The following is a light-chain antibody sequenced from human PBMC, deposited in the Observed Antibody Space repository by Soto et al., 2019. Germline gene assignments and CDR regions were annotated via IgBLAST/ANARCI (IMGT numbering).Light chain of an antibody. J-gene: IGKJ1*01. CDR2: WAS. CDR1: QSVFYRPNNKNY. V-gene: IGKV4-1*01. CDR3: QQYYTTPQT. Sequence: IVMTQSPDSLAVSLGERATINCKSSQSVFYRPNNKNYLAWYRQKPGQPPKLLIYWASNRQSGVPDRFSGSGSGTDVTLTICSLQAEDVAVYYCQQYYTTPQTFGHGTKVEIK.